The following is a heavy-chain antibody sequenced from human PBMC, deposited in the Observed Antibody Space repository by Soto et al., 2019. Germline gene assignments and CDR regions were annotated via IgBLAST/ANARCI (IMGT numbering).Heavy chain of an antibody. CDR2: IIPIFGTA. V-gene: IGHV1-69*06. CDR1: GGTFSSYA. CDR3: ARVLRYYYSSGYYYSGFDY. Sequence: SVKVSCKASGGTFSSYAISWVRQAPGQGLEWMGGIIPIFGTANYAQKFQGRVTITADKSTSTAYMELSSLRSEDTAVYYCARVLRYYYSSGYYYSGFDYWGQGTLVTVSA. D-gene: IGHD3-22*01. J-gene: IGHJ4*02.